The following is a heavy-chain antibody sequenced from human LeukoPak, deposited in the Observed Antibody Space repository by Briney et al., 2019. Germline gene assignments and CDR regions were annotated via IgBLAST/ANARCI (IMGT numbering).Heavy chain of an antibody. CDR1: GYSISSGYY. V-gene: IGHV4-38-2*02. CDR3: ASHPHYYDSSGYRFDY. Sequence: SETLSLTCTVSGYSISSGYYWGWIRLPPGKGLEWIGSIYHSGSTYYNPSLKSRVTISVDTSKNQFSLKLSSVTAGDTAVYYCASHPHYYDSSGYRFDYWGQGTLVTVSS. J-gene: IGHJ4*02. CDR2: IYHSGST. D-gene: IGHD3-22*01.